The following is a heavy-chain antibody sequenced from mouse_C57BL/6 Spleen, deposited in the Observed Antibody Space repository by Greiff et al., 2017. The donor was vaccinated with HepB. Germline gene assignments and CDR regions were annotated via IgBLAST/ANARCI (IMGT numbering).Heavy chain of an antibody. Sequence: QVQLQQPGAELVKPGASVKMSCKASGYTFTSYWITWVKQRPGQGLEWIGDIYPGSGSTYYNEKFKSKATLTVDTSSSTPYMQLSSLTSEDSAVYCCARERLRSPDYWGQGTTLTVSS. CDR1: GYTFTSYW. V-gene: IGHV1-55*01. D-gene: IGHD1-1*01. J-gene: IGHJ2*01. CDR3: ARERLRSPDY. CDR2: IYPGSGST.